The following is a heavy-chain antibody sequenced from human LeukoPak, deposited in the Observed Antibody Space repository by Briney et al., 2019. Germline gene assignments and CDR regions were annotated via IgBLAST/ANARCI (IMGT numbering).Heavy chain of an antibody. CDR1: GGSISNYY. J-gene: IGHJ4*02. CDR3: ARAVFDSSTLSN. CDR2: IYYTGST. D-gene: IGHD6-13*01. Sequence: PSETLSLTCTVSGGSISNYYCTWIRQPPGKGLEWIGYIYYTGSTNYNPSLKSRVTISMDTSKNQFSLNLSSVTAADTAMYYCARAVFDSSTLSNWGQGTLVTVSS. V-gene: IGHV4-59*01.